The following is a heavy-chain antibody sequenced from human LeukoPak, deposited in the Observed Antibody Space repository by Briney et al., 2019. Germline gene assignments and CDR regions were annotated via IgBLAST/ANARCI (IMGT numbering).Heavy chain of an antibody. CDR2: MNPNSGNK. J-gene: IGHJ5*02. CDR1: GYTFTSYD. Sequence: GASVKVSCKASGYTFTSYDINWVRQATGQGLEWMGWMNPNSGNKDYAQKFQGRVTMTRNTSISTAYMELSSQRSKDTAVYYCATRKVKKLRFVDTVNWFDPWGRGTLVTVSS. V-gene: IGHV1-8*01. D-gene: IGHD3-3*01. CDR3: ATRKVKKLRFVDTVNWFDP.